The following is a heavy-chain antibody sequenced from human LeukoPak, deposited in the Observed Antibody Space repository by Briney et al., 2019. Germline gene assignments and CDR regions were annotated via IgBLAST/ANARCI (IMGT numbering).Heavy chain of an antibody. J-gene: IGHJ3*02. D-gene: IGHD1-26*01. CDR3: APLSGSYFGDDAFDI. Sequence: GGSLRLSCAASGFTFSSYEMNWVRQAPGKGLEWVSYISSSGSTIYYADSVKGRFTISRENAKNSLYLQMNSLRAEDTAVYYCAPLSGSYFGDDAFDIWGQGTMVTVSS. V-gene: IGHV3-48*03. CDR2: ISSSGSTI. CDR1: GFTFSSYE.